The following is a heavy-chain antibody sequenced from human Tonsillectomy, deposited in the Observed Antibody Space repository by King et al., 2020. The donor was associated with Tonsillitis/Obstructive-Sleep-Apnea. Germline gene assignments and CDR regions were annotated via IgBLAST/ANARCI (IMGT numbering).Heavy chain of an antibody. Sequence: VQLVESGGGLVQPGRSLRLSCAASGFTFDDYAMHWVRQAPGKGLEWVSGISWNSGSIAYADSVKGRFTISRDNAKNSLYLQMNSLRAEDTALYYCEKAQAQDPYSGKFDPWGQGTLVTVSS. J-gene: IGHJ5*02. CDR1: GFTFDDYA. V-gene: IGHV3-9*01. D-gene: IGHD2-21*01. CDR3: EKAQAQDPYSGKFDP. CDR2: ISWNSGSI.